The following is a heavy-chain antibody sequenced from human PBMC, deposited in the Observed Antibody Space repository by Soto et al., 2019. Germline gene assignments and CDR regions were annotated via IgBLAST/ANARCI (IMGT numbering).Heavy chain of an antibody. Sequence: QVQLVESGGGVVQPGRSLRLSCAASGFTFSSYGMHWVRQAPGKGLEWVAVIWYDGSNKYYADSVKGRFTISRDNSKNTLYLQMNSLRAEDTAVYYCARDGVVRGFYYYYGMDVWGQGTTVTVSS. D-gene: IGHD3-10*01. CDR2: IWYDGSNK. CDR1: GFTFSSYG. J-gene: IGHJ6*02. V-gene: IGHV3-33*01. CDR3: ARDGVVRGFYYYYGMDV.